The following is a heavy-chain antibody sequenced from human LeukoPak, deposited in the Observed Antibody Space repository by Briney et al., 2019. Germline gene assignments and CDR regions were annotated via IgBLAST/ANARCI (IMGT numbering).Heavy chain of an antibody. V-gene: IGHV3-30*02. Sequence: GGSMRLCCAASGLTFSSYAMHWVRQAPGKGLEWVAFIRYDESNKYYADSVKGRFTISRDNSKNTLYLQMNSLRAEDTAVYYCATFRKGNTAMAFFDYWGQGTLVTVSS. CDR2: IRYDESNK. CDR3: ATFRKGNTAMAFFDY. CDR1: GLTFSSYA. D-gene: IGHD5-18*01. J-gene: IGHJ4*02.